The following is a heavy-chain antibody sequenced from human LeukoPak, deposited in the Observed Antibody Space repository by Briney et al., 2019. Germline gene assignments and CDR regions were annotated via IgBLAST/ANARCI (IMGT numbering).Heavy chain of an antibody. CDR2: INPSGGST. CDR1: GYTFHNYY. J-gene: IGHJ4*02. D-gene: IGHD2-15*01. Sequence: ASVKVSCKASGYTFHNYYMHWVRQAPGQGLEWMGFINPSGGSTSYAQKFQGRVTMTRDTSTSTVYMELSSLTSEDTAVYYCARNAASGLDYWGQGTLVTVSS. V-gene: IGHV1-46*02. CDR3: ARNAASGLDY.